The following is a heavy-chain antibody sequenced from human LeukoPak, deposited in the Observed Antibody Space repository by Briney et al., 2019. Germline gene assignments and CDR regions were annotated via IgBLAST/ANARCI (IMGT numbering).Heavy chain of an antibody. J-gene: IGHJ4*02. V-gene: IGHV3-21*01. CDR3: ARDLRHIVATDRSSLGAP. D-gene: IGHD5-12*01. CDR2: ISSSSSYI. CDR1: GFTFSSYS. Sequence: RGSLRLSCAASGFTFSSYSMNWVRQAPGKGLEWVSSISSSSSYIYYADSVKGRFTISRDNAKNSLYLQMNSLRAEDTAVYYCARDLRHIVATDRSSLGAPWGQGTLVTVSS.